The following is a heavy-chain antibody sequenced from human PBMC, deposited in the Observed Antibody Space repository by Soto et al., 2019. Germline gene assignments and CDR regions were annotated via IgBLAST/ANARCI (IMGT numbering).Heavy chain of an antibody. CDR1: GGSVSRSAYY. Sequence: SETLSLTCTVSGGSVSRSAYYWDFIRQPPGKGLEWIGSFFYGGTAYYNPSLKSRVTMSVDTSKNQFSLKLISVTAADTSVYYCARRTTVTPGGYLDYWGQGMLVTVS. J-gene: IGHJ4*02. V-gene: IGHV4-39*01. D-gene: IGHD4-17*01. CDR2: FFYGGTA. CDR3: ARRTTVTPGGYLDY.